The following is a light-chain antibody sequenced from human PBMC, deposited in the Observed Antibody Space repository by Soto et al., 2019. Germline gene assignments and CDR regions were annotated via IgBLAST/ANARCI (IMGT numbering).Light chain of an antibody. CDR3: XQYASSPRT. V-gene: IGKV3-20*01. J-gene: IGKJ1*01. Sequence: EIVLTQSPGTLSLSPGVRATLSCRASQSVSSSYLAWYQQKPGQAPRLLIFGASSRATGIPDRFSGSGSGKXXXLXXSXXEPEDFAVXXXXQYASSPRTFGQGTKVEI. CDR1: QSVSSSY. CDR2: GAS.